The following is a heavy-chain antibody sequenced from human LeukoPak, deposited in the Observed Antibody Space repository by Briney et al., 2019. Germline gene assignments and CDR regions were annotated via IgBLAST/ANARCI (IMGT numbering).Heavy chain of an antibody. J-gene: IGHJ1*01. CDR3: ARDIGSGSYYGYCQH. CDR1: GFTFSSYA. D-gene: IGHD1-26*01. Sequence: GGSLRLFCAASGFTFSSYAMHWVRQAPGKGREWVAVISYDGSNKYCADSVKARFTIHRHNSKNTLYPKINSQTGQDTCVYHCARDIGSGSYYGYCQHWGQSTLVTVSS. V-gene: IGHV3-30*04. CDR2: ISYDGSNK.